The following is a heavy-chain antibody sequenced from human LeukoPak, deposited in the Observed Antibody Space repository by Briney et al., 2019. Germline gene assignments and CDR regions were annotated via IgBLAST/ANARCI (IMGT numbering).Heavy chain of an antibody. CDR1: GGSISSGGYY. CDR3: AKISRTYYYDSSG. V-gene: IGHV4-31*03. Sequence: PSETLSLTCTVSGGSISSGGYYWSWIRQHPGKGLEWIGYIYYSGSTYYNPSLKSRVTISVDTSKTQFSLKLSSVTAADTAVYYCAKISRTYYYDSSGWGQGTLVTVSS. D-gene: IGHD3-22*01. CDR2: IYYSGST. J-gene: IGHJ4*02.